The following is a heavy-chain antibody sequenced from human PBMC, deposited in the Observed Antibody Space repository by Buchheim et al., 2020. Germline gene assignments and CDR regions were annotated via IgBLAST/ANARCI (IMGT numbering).Heavy chain of an antibody. Sequence: QVQLVESGGGLVKPGGSLRLSCAASGFTFSDYYMSWIRQAPGKGLEWVSYISSSGSTIYYADSVKGRFTISRANAQNSLYLQMNSLRAEDTAVYYCATWRDYYYDSSGYYYPSGGFDPWGQGTL. CDR3: ATWRDYYYDSSGYYYPSGGFDP. CDR1: GFTFSDYY. J-gene: IGHJ5*02. V-gene: IGHV3-11*01. D-gene: IGHD3-22*01. CDR2: ISSSGSTI.